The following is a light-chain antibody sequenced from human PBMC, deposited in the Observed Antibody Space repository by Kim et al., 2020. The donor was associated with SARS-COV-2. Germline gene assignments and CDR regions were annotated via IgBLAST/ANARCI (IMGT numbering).Light chain of an antibody. CDR2: DAS. Sequence: FLSPGERATLSCRASESVRSNLAWYQQKPGQAPRLLIYDASNRATGIPARFSGSGSGTDFTLTISSLEPEDFAVYYCQQRINWFTFGPGTKVDIK. CDR3: QQRINWFT. CDR1: ESVRSN. J-gene: IGKJ3*01. V-gene: IGKV3-11*01.